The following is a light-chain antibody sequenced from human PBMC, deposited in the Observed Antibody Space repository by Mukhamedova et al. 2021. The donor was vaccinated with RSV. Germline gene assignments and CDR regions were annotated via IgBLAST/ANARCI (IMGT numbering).Light chain of an antibody. CDR1: QDIDNY. Sequence: RVTITCRASQDIDNYLAWYQQKPGKAPNLLIFTASTLHXGVPSRFSGSGSGTEFTLTISSLQPEDFATYYCHQLNSFPLTFGGG. CDR3: HQLNSFPLT. J-gene: IGKJ4*01. V-gene: IGKV1-9*01. CDR2: TAS.